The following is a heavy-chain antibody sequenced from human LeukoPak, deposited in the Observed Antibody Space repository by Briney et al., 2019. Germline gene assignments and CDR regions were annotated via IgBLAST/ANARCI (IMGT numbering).Heavy chain of an antibody. Sequence: GGSLRLSCAASGFTVSSYSMNWVRQAPGKGLEWVSSISSSSYIYYADSVKGRFTISRDNAKNSLYLQMNSLRAEDTAVYYCAGGHSSSWYYFDYWGQGTLVTVSS. CDR2: ISSSSYI. CDR1: GFTVSSYS. D-gene: IGHD6-13*01. CDR3: AGGHSSSWYYFDY. V-gene: IGHV3-21*01. J-gene: IGHJ4*02.